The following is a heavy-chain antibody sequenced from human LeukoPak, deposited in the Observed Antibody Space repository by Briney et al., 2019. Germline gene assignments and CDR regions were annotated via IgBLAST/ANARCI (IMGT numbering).Heavy chain of an antibody. V-gene: IGHV1-69*05. CDR2: IIPIFGTA. J-gene: IGHJ5*02. CDR1: GGTFSNYA. CDR3: ARDQYCSSTSCYLEFWFDP. Sequence: SVKVSCKASGGTFSNYAINWVRQAPGQGLEWMGRIIPIFGTANYAQKFQGRVTITTDESTSTAYMELSSLRSEDTAVYYCARDQYCSSTSCYLEFWFDPWGQGTLVTVSS. D-gene: IGHD2-2*01.